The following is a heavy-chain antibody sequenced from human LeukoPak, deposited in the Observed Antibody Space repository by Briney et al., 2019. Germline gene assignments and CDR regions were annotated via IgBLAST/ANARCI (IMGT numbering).Heavy chain of an antibody. CDR3: ARRYCSSTSCPGLDY. CDR2: IYHSGST. CDR1: GGSISSSNW. V-gene: IGHV4-4*02. J-gene: IGHJ4*02. Sequence: PSETLSLTCAVSGGSISSSNWWSWVRQPPGKGLEWIGEIYHSGSTNYNPSLKSRVTISVDKSKNQFSLKLSSVTAADTAVYYCARRYCSSTSCPGLDYWGQGTLVTVSS. D-gene: IGHD2-2*01.